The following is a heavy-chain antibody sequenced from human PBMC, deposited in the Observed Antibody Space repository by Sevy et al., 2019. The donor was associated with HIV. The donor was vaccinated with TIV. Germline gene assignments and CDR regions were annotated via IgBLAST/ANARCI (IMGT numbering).Heavy chain of an antibody. Sequence: GGSLRLSCAASGFTFSSYGMHWVRQAPGKGLEWVAVIWYDGSNKYYADSVKRRFTISRDNSKNTLYLQMNSLRAEDTAVYYCARDFYGSGSYYNVASDYWGQGTLVTVSS. CDR2: IWYDGSNK. V-gene: IGHV3-33*01. D-gene: IGHD3-10*01. CDR3: ARDFYGSGSYYNVASDY. CDR1: GFTFSSYG. J-gene: IGHJ4*02.